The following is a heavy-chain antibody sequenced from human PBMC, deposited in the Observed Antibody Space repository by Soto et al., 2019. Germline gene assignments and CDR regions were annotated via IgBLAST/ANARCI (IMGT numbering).Heavy chain of an antibody. CDR3: ARHSGSSIFYFDY. Sequence: SETLSLTCTVSGGSISSSSYYWGWIRQPPGKGLEWIGSIYYSGSTYYNPSLKSRVTISVDTSKNQFSLKLSSVTAADTAVYYCARHSGSSIFYFDYWGQGTLVTVSS. CDR1: GGSISSSSYY. CDR2: IYYSGST. D-gene: IGHD2-21*01. V-gene: IGHV4-39*01. J-gene: IGHJ4*02.